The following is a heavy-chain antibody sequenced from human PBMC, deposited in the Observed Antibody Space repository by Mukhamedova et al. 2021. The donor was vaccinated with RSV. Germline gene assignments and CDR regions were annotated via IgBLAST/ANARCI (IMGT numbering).Heavy chain of an antibody. V-gene: IGHV7-4-1*02. D-gene: IGHD5/OR15-5a*01. Sequence: TGNPTYAQGFTGRSVFSLDTSVNTAYLQISSLKAEDTAVYYCARFTQRPSLRGWFDPWGQGTLVTVSS. CDR3: ARFTQRPSLRGWFDP. CDR2: TGNP. J-gene: IGHJ5*02.